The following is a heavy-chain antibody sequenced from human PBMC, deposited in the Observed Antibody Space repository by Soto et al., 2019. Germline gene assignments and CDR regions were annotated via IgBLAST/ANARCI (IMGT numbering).Heavy chain of an antibody. V-gene: IGHV3-23*01. Sequence: RILSFAASEFTFSTYAMSWVRQAPGKGLEWVSSIGSGGSPTYYADSVKGRFTISRDNSKNTLYLQMNSLRAEDTAVYYCAKGALSTDFYWGPGRLVTGSS. CDR2: IGSGGSPT. J-gene: IGHJ4*02. D-gene: IGHD2-2*01. CDR3: AKGALSTDFY. CDR1: EFTFSTYA.